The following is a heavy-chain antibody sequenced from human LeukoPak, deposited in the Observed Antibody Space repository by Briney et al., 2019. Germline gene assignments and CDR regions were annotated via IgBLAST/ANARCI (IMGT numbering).Heavy chain of an antibody. V-gene: IGHV4-59*01. Sequence: LSETLSLTCTVSGGSISSYYWSWIRQPPGKGLEWIGYIYYSGSTNYNPSLKSRVTISVDTSKDQFSLKLSSVTAADTAVYYCARDRAAAGTYQLDYWGQGTLVTASS. CDR3: ARDRAAAGTYQLDY. CDR2: IYYSGST. D-gene: IGHD6-13*01. CDR1: GGSISSYY. J-gene: IGHJ4*02.